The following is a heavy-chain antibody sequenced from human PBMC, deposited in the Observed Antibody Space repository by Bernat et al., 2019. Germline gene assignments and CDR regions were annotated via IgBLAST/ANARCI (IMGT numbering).Heavy chain of an antibody. CDR2: ISYGTNN. Sequence: QVQLVESGGGVVQPGRSLRLSCAASGFTFTHFAMHWVRQAPGKGLEWVALISYGTNNYYADSVKGRFTISRDNSKNTLYLQMNSLRVEDTAVYYCAKDMRVRDYYDRNKYDGFDIWGQGTVVTVSS. J-gene: IGHJ3*02. D-gene: IGHD3-22*01. CDR3: AKDMRVRDYYDRNKYDGFDI. CDR1: GFTFTHFA. V-gene: IGHV3-30*18.